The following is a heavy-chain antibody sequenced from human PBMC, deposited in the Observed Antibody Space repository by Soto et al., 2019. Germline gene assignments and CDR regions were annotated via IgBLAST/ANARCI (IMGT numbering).Heavy chain of an antibody. V-gene: IGHV1-2*02. CDR2: INPNSGGT. J-gene: IGHJ5*02. CDR3: ARATRQLVRGWFDP. CDR1: GYTFTGYY. Sequence: RASVKVSCKASGYTFTGYYMHWVRQAPGQGLEWMGWINPNSGGTNYAQKFQGRVTMTRDTSISTAYMELSRLRSDDTAVYYCARATRQLVRGWFDPWGQGTLVTVSS. D-gene: IGHD6-6*01.